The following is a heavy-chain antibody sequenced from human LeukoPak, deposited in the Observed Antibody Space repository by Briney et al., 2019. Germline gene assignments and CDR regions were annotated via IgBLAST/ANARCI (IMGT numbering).Heavy chain of an antibody. J-gene: IGHJ4*02. D-gene: IGHD4-17*01. CDR2: MNPNSGNT. CDR1: GYTFTSYD. V-gene: IGHV1-8*01. CDR3: ARALDYGDYYFDY. Sequence: GASVKVSCKASGYTFTSYDINWVRQATGQGLEWMGWMNPNSGNTGYAQKFQGRVTMTRNTSISTTYMELSSLRSEDTAVYYCARALDYGDYYFDYWGQGTLVTVSS.